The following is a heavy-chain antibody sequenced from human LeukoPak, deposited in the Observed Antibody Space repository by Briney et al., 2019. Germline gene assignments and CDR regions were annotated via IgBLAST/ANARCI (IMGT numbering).Heavy chain of an antibody. V-gene: IGHV4-39*01. J-gene: IGHJ6*03. D-gene: IGHD3-9*01. CDR2: VYYSGST. CDR3: ARHEGYDVLTGYYYYYMDV. Sequence: PSETLSFTCTVSGESLSSSRYWGWIRQPPGKGLEWLGRVYYSGSTYYNPSLKSRVTISVETSKNQFSLKLSSVTAADTAVYYCARHEGYDVLTGYYYYYMDVWGKGTTVTISS. CDR1: GESLSSSRY.